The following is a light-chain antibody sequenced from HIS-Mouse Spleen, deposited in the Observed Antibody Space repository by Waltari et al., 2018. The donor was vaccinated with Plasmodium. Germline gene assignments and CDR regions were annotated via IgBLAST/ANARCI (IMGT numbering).Light chain of an antibody. CDR1: QSVSSN. J-gene: IGKJ3*01. Sequence: EIVMTQSPATLSVSPGERATLSCRASQSVSSNLARYQQKPGQAPRLLIYGASTRATGIPSRSSGSGSGTEFTLTISSLQSEDFAVYYCQQYNNWSFTFGPGTKVDIK. CDR3: QQYNNWSFT. CDR2: GAS. V-gene: IGKV3-15*01.